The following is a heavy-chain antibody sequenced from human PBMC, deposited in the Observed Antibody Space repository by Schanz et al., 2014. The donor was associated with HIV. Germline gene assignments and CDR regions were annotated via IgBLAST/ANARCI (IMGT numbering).Heavy chain of an antibody. V-gene: IGHV3-33*06. D-gene: IGHD5-12*01. CDR1: GFTFSSYG. CDR3: AKGLTIWLQPPFDY. CDR2: IWYDGSNT. J-gene: IGHJ4*02. Sequence: QVQLVESGGGVVQPGRSLRLSCAASGFTFSSYGMHWVRQAPGKGLEWVAVIWYDGSNTYYGDSVKGRFTISRDNSKNTLYLQMNSLRAEDTAVYYCAKGLTIWLQPPFDYWGQGTLVTVSS.